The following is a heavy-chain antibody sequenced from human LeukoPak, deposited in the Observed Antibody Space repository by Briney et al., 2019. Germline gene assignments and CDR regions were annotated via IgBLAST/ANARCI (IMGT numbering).Heavy chain of an antibody. V-gene: IGHV3-20*04. D-gene: IGHD3-22*01. CDR1: GFTFDDYG. J-gene: IGHJ4*02. CDR3: ARGASPLYYYHRSGSIDY. CDR2: INWNGGST. Sequence: PGGSLRVSCAASGFTFDDYGISWVRQAPGKGLEWVSGINWNGGSTGYADSVKGRFTISRDNAKNSLYLQMNSLRAEDTALYYCARGASPLYYYHRSGSIDYWGQGTLVTVSS.